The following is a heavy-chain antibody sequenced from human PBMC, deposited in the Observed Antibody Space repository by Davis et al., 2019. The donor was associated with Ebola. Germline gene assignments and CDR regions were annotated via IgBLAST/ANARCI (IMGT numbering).Heavy chain of an antibody. CDR3: AKVAVAGTLGWFDP. CDR1: GYSFTRYW. CDR2: IYPGDSDT. V-gene: IGHV5-51*01. J-gene: IGHJ5*02. D-gene: IGHD6-19*01. Sequence: GESLKISCKGSGYSFTRYWIGWVRQMPGKGLEWMGIIYPGDSDTRYSPSFEGQVTISADKSTAYLQWSGLKASDTAMYYCAKVAVAGTLGWFDPWGQGTLVTVSS.